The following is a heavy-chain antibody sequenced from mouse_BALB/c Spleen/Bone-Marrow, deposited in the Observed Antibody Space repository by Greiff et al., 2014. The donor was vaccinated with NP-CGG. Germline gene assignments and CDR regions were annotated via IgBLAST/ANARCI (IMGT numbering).Heavy chain of an antibody. CDR3: ARRDDYDDYYFAY. CDR2: IYPGSDST. Sequence: VQVVESGAELVKPGTSVKMSCKASGYTFTSYWMHWVKQRPGQGLEWIGDIYPGSDSTNYNEKLKSKATLTVDTSSSTAYMQLSSLASEDSAVYYCARRDDYDDYYFAYWGQGTTLTVSS. D-gene: IGHD2-4*01. V-gene: IGHV1-55*01. CDR1: GYTFTSYW. J-gene: IGHJ2*01.